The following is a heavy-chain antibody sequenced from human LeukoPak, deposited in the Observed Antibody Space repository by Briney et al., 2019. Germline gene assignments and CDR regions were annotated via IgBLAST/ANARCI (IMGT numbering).Heavy chain of an antibody. CDR1: GGTFSSYA. V-gene: IGHV1-69*05. CDR3: ARGRRDGSGSYYNGEYCYMDV. Sequence: GASVKVSCKASGGTFSSYAISWVRQAPGQGLEWMGGIIPIFGTANYAQKFQGRVTITTDESTSTAYMELSSLRSEDTAVYYCARGRRDGSGSYYNGEYCYMDVWGKGTTVTVSS. J-gene: IGHJ6*03. CDR2: IIPIFGTA. D-gene: IGHD3-10*01.